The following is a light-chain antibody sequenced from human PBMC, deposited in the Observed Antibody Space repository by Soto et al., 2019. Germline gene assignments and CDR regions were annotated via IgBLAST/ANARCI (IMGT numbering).Light chain of an antibody. Sequence: QSVLNQPAPGSGAPGPSITIPRPGTHIDVGSYNLVSWYQQHPGKAPKLMIYEGSKRPSGVSNRFSGSKSGNTASLTISGLQAEDEADYYCCSYAGSSTPFGTGTKVTVL. V-gene: IGLV2-23*01. CDR1: HIDVGSYNL. J-gene: IGLJ1*01. CDR3: CSYAGSSTP. CDR2: EGS.